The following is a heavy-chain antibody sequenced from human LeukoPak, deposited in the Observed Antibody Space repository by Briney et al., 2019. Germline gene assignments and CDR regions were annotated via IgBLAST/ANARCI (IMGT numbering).Heavy chain of an antibody. J-gene: IGHJ4*02. Sequence: ASVKVSCKASGYTFTGYYMHWVRQAPGQGLEWMGWSNPNSGGTNYAQKFQGGVTMTRDTSISTAYMELSRLRSDDTAVYYCARAGVLLWFGELKPIDYWGQGTLVTVSS. CDR2: SNPNSGGT. D-gene: IGHD3-10*01. CDR1: GYTFTGYY. CDR3: ARAGVLLWFGELKPIDY. V-gene: IGHV1-2*02.